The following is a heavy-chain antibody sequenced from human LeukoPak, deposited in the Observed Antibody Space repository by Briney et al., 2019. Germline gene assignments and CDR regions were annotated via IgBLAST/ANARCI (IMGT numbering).Heavy chain of an antibody. J-gene: IGHJ4*02. CDR2: IWSDGSQQ. CDR3: ARSSDSSDLGY. CDR1: GFTFRSYG. D-gene: IGHD6-25*01. V-gene: IGHV3-33*01. Sequence: GMSLRLSCAASGFTFRSYGMHWVRQAQGKGLEWVAVIWSDGSQQRYADSVKGRFTISRDNSKNTLYLQMNSLRVDDTAVYYCARSSDSSDLGYWGQGTLVTVSS.